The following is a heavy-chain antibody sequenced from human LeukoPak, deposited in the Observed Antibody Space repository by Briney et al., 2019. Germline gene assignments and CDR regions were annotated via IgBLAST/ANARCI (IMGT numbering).Heavy chain of an antibody. V-gene: IGHV4-39*07. CDR3: ARGGRIEAVAVPEYSWFDP. J-gene: IGHJ5*02. D-gene: IGHD6-19*01. CDR2: IFHSGGT. CDR1: GGSISYSNSY. Sequence: SETLSLTCTVSGGSISYSNSYWGWIRQPPGKGLEWIGNIFHSGGTYYNPSLKSRVTISVDTSKNQFSLKLSSVTAADTAVYYCARGGRIEAVAVPEYSWFDPWGQGTLVTVSS.